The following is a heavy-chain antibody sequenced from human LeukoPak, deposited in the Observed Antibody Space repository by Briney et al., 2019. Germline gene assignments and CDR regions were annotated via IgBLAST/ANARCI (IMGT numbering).Heavy chain of an antibody. J-gene: IGHJ3*01. CDR3: GMSGDRVPLQDDVFDV. CDR2: IYPGDSGP. V-gene: IGHV5-51*01. Sequence: GESLKISCKVSGYSFTSYCIGWVRQMPGKGLEWMGIIYPGDSGPTYSPSFQGQVTISVDKSINTAYLQWSSLQASDTAMYYCGMSGDRVPLQDDVFDVWGQGTMVTVST. CDR1: GYSFTSYC. D-gene: IGHD1-26*01.